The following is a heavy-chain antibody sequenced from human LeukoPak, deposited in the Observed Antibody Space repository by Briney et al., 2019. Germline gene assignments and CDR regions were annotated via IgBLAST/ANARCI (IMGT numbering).Heavy chain of an antibody. CDR1: GVSISSYY. CDR2: IYTSGSS. Sequence: PSETLSLTCTVSGVSISSYYWSWLRQPAGKGLEWIGRIYTSGSSNYNPSLKSRVTISVATSKKQFSLKLSSVTAADTAVYYCAREKIAYYDNSGRGWFDPWGQGTLVTVSS. V-gene: IGHV4-4*07. D-gene: IGHD3-22*01. CDR3: AREKIAYYDNSGRGWFDP. J-gene: IGHJ5*02.